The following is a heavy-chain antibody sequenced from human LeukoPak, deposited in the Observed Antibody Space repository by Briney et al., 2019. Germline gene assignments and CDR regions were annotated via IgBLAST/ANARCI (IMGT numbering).Heavy chain of an antibody. CDR1: GFTFSSYG. J-gene: IGHJ3*02. V-gene: IGHV3-33*06. D-gene: IGHD6-19*01. CDR2: IWYDGSNK. CDR3: AKPGTAVAGDDDAFDI. Sequence: GRSLRLSCAASGFTFSSYGMHWVRQAPGKGLEWVAVIWYDGSNKYYADSVKGRFTISRDNSKNTLYLQMNGLRAEDTAVYYCAKPGTAVAGDDDAFDIRGQGTMVTVSS.